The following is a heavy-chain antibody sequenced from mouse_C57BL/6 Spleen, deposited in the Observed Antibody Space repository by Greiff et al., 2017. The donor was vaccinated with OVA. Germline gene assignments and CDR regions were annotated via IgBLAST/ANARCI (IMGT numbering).Heavy chain of an antibody. CDR1: GYTFTDYY. D-gene: IGHD2-1*01. CDR2: IYPGSGNT. CDR3: AREDLLCLAY. Sequence: QMQLKESGAELVRPGASVKLSCKASGYTFTDYYINWVKQRPGQGLEWIARIYPGSGNTYYNEKFKGKATLTAEKSSSTAYMQLSSLTSEDSAVYFCAREDLLCLAYWGQGTTLTVSS. V-gene: IGHV1-76*01. J-gene: IGHJ2*01.